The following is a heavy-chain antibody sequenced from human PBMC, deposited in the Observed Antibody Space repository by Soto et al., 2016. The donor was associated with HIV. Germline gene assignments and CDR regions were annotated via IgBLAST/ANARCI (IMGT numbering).Heavy chain of an antibody. CDR1: GFMFRSYW. J-gene: IGHJ4*02. D-gene: IGHD3-22*01. CDR2: INSDGSST. Sequence: EVQLVESGGGLIQPGGSLRLSCAASGFMFRSYWMHWVRQVPGKGLVWVSRINSDGSSTNYADSVKGRFTISRDNGENTLYLQMNSLRAEDTGVYYCVRDERIVLVKGFDYWGQGTLVTVSS. V-gene: IGHV3-74*01. CDR3: VRDERIVLVKGFDY.